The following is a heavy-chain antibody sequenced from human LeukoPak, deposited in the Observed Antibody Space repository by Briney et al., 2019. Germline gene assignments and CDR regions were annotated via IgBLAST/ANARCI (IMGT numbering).Heavy chain of an antibody. CDR2: VYYTGST. D-gene: IGHD3-10*01. J-gene: IGHJ4*02. Sequence: SETLSLTCTVSGASITNSLYYWGWIRQPPGKGLEWIATVYYTGSTYYNPSLKSRVTISIDTSKSHFSLKLRSVTAADMAVYYCARQDFGSGIVPGYWGQGTLVTVSS. V-gene: IGHV4-39*01. CDR1: GASITNSLYY. CDR3: ARQDFGSGIVPGY.